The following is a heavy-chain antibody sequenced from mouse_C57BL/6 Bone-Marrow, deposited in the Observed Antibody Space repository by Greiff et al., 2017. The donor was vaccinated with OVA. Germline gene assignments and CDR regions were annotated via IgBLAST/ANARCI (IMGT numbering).Heavy chain of an antibody. Sequence: VQLQQSGAELVKPGASVKLSCKASGYTFTSYWMQWVKQRPGQGLEWIGEIDPSDGYTNYNEKFKGKATMTIDTSTSTAYLQLSSLTSEDPAVYYCARCSQGYYFGFWDWGQATTVT. CDR1: GYTFTSYW. CDR3: ARCSQGYYFGFWD. J-gene: IGHJ1*01. D-gene: IGHD3-1*01. CDR2: IDPSDGYT. V-gene: IGHV1-50*01.